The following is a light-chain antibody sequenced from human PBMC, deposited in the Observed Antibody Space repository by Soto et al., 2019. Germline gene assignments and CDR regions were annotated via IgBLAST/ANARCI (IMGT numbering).Light chain of an antibody. CDR3: QQYHRYSRT. V-gene: IGKV1-5*01. CDR1: QSINGW. Sequence: DIQMTQSPSTVSASVGGRVTVTCRASQSINGWLAWHQQKPGKAPKLLIYDASSLHSGVPSRFTGSGFGTEFTLTISSLQPEDFATYYCQQYHRYSRTFGQGTKVDNK. CDR2: DAS. J-gene: IGKJ1*01.